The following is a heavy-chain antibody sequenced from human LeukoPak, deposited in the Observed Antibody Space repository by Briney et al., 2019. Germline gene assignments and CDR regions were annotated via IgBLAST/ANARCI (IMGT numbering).Heavy chain of an antibody. Sequence: PSETLSLTCAVYGGSFSGYYWSWLRQPPGKGLEWIGEINHSGSTNYNPSLKSRVTISVDTSKNQFSLKLSSVTAADTAVYYCARGNYDFWSGYYEGWFDPWGQGTLVTVSS. V-gene: IGHV4-34*01. CDR2: INHSGST. CDR1: GGSFSGYY. D-gene: IGHD3-3*01. CDR3: ARGNYDFWSGYYEGWFDP. J-gene: IGHJ5*02.